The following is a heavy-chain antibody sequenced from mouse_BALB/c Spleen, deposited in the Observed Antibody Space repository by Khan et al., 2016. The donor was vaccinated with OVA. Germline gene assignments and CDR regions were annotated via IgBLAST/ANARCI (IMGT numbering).Heavy chain of an antibody. CDR1: GYTFTSYW. CDR2: INPTSGYT. Sequence: QVQLKGSGAELAKPGASVKMSCTASGYTFTSYWMHWIKQRPGQGLEWIGYINPTSGYTDYNQKFKDKATLTADKSSSTAYMQLSSLTSDDSAVYYCARDRIDYWGQGTALTVSS. V-gene: IGHV1-7*01. J-gene: IGHJ2*01. CDR3: ARDRIDY.